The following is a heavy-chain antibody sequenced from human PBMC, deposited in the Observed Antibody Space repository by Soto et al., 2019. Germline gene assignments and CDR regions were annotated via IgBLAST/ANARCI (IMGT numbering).Heavy chain of an antibody. V-gene: IGHV1-58*01. CDR3: AAPRYGYCSSTSCYLDSDYYYGMDV. Sequence: EASVKVSCKASGFTFTSSAVQWVRQARGQRLEWIGWIVVGSGNTNYAQKFQERVTITRDMSTSTAYMELSSLRSEDTAVYYCAAPRYGYCSSTSCYLDSDYYYGMDVWGQGTTVTVSS. J-gene: IGHJ6*02. CDR2: IVVGSGNT. CDR1: GFTFTSSA. D-gene: IGHD2-2*01.